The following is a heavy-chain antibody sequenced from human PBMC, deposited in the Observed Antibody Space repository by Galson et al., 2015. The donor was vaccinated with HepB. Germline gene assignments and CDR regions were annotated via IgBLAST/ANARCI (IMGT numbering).Heavy chain of an antibody. J-gene: IGHJ6*02. Sequence: CAISGDSVSSNSAAWNWIRQSPSRGLVWLGRTYYRSKWYNDYAVSVKSRITINPDTSKNQFSLQLNSVTPEDTAVYYCARDTMGDILTGDDYYGMDVWGQGTTVTVSS. D-gene: IGHD3-9*01. CDR3: ARDTMGDILTGDDYYGMDV. CDR2: TYYRSKWYN. CDR1: GDSVSSNSAA. V-gene: IGHV6-1*01.